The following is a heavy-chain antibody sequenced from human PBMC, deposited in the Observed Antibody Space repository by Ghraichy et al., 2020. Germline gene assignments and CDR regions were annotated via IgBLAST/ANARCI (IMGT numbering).Heavy chain of an antibody. CDR2: IYSGGST. Sequence: GGSLRLSCAASGFTVSSNYMSWVRQAPGKGLEWVSAIYSGGSTYYADSVKGRFTISRDNSKNTLYLQMNSLRAEDTAVYYCARGTIFGVVPSGMDVWGQGTTVTVSS. V-gene: IGHV3-53*01. J-gene: IGHJ6*02. CDR3: ARGTIFGVVPSGMDV. CDR1: GFTVSSNY. D-gene: IGHD3-3*01.